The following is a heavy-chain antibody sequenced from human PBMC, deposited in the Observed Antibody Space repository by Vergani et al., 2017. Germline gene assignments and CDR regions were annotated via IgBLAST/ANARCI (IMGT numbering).Heavy chain of an antibody. CDR3: ARGCGSTSCYKGGEDWFDP. CDR1: VYTFTSYY. CDR2: INPSGGST. J-gene: IGHJ5*02. V-gene: IGHV1-46*01. Sequence: QVQLVQSGAEVKKPGASVKVSCQASVYTFTSYYIHWVRQAPGQGLEWMGIINPSGGSTNYAQKFQGRVTMTRDTSTSTVFMELSSLRSEDTAVYYCARGCGSTSCYKGGEDWFDPWGQGTLVTVSS. D-gene: IGHD2-2*02.